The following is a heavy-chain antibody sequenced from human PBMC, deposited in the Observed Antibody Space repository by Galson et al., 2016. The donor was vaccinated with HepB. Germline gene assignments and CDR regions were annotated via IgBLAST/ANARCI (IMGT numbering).Heavy chain of an antibody. CDR1: GFTFSSYA. CDR3: AKDRYYDTSALIDC. CDR2: ISGSGGST. J-gene: IGHJ4*02. D-gene: IGHD3-22*01. V-gene: IGHV3-23*01. Sequence: SLRLSCAVSGFTFSSYAMSWVRQAPGKGLEWVSGISGSGGSTYYADSVRGRFTISRDNSKNTLYLQMNTLRAEDTAVYYCAKDRYYDTSALIDCWGQGTLVTVSS.